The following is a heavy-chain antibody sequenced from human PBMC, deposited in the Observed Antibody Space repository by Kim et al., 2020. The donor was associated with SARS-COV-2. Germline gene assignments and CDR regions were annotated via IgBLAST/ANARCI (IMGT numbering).Heavy chain of an antibody. CDR1: GGTFSSYA. Sequence: SVKVSCKASGGTFSSYAISWVRQAPGQGLEWMGGIIPIFGTANYAQKFQGRVTITADESTSTAYMELSSLRSEDTAVYYCARGSRDYGDYGDGWDYYYGMDVWGQGTTVTVSS. CDR3: ARGSRDYGDYGDGWDYYYGMDV. CDR2: IIPIFGTA. V-gene: IGHV1-69*13. D-gene: IGHD4-17*01. J-gene: IGHJ6*02.